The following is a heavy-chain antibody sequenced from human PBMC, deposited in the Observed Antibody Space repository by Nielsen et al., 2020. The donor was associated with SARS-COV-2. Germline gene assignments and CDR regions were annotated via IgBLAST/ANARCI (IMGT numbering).Heavy chain of an antibody. CDR2: IYHSGST. CDR1: GGSISSSNW. Sequence: SETLSLTCAVSGGSISSSNWWSWVRQPPGKGLEWIGEIYHSGSTNYNPSLKSRVTISVDTSKNQFSLKLSSVTAADTAVYYCARGSSSSGYYYYYGMDVWGQGTTVTVSS. CDR3: ARGSSSSGYYYYYGMDV. V-gene: IGHV4-4*02. D-gene: IGHD6-6*01. J-gene: IGHJ6*02.